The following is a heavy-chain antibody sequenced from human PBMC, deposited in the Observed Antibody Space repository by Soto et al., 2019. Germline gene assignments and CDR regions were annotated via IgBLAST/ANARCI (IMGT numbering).Heavy chain of an antibody. D-gene: IGHD1-1*01. CDR3: ATSQKGYNWNYFDH. CDR2: VFHTGVT. J-gene: IGHJ4*02. CDR1: GGSVSGSYYY. Sequence: SETLSLTCAVSGGSVSGSYYYWAWLRQSPGKGPEWIGSVFHTGVTSYNPSLESRVSVSVDTSKSQFSLKLSAVTASDTAVYDCATSQKGYNWNYFDHWGQGALVTVYS. V-gene: IGHV4-39*01.